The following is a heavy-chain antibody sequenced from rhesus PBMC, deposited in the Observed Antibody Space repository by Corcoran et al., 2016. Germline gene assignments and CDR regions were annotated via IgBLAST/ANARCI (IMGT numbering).Heavy chain of an antibody. D-gene: IGHD1-1-1*01. CDR3: ARDQRYIHSFDY. J-gene: IGHJ4*01. Sequence: QVKLQQWGEGLVKPSETLSLTCAVYGGSISGYYWSWIRQPPGKGLEWIGNIDGNSRSTNYNPSLMSRVTISKDTSKDHFSLKLSCVTATDTAVYYCARDQRYIHSFDYWGQGVLVTVSS. V-gene: IGHV4-73*01. CDR1: GGSISGYY. CDR2: IDGNSRST.